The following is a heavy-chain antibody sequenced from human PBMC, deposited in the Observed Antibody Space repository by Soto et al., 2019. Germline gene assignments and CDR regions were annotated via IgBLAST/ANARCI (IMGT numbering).Heavy chain of an antibody. CDR2: MNPDSGNT. CDR3: ARESPSGGMDV. J-gene: IGHJ6*02. D-gene: IGHD3-10*01. V-gene: IGHV1-8*01. Sequence: SVKVSCKASGYTFTIYDINCLRQATGQGLEWMGWMNPDSGNTGYAQKLEGRVTMTRIPSTTTAYMELSSLRSEDTAVYFCARESPSGGMDVWGQGTTVTVSS. CDR1: GYTFTIYD.